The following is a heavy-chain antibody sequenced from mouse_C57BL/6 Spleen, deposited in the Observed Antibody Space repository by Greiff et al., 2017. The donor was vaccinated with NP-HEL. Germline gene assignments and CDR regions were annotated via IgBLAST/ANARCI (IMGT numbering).Heavy chain of an antibody. CDR2: ISSGGSYT. CDR1: GFTFSSYG. Sequence: EVKLQESGGDLVKPGGSLKLSCAASGFTFSSYGMSWVRQTPDKRLEWVATISSGGSYTYYPDSVKGRFTISRDNAKNTLYLQMSSLKSEDTAMYYCASHYSNYRVYFDYWGQGTTLTVSS. V-gene: IGHV5-6*01. D-gene: IGHD2-5*01. J-gene: IGHJ2*01. CDR3: ASHYSNYRVYFDY.